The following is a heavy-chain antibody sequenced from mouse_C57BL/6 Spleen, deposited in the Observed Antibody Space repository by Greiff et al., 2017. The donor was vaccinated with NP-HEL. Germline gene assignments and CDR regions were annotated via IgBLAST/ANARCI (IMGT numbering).Heavy chain of an antibody. J-gene: IGHJ3*01. D-gene: IGHD2-3*01. CDR3: ARRFGYYPWFAY. CDR2: ISSGSSTI. Sequence: EVKLMESGGGLVKPGGSLNLSCAASGFTFSDYGMHWVRQAPEKGLEWVAYISSGSSTIYFADTVKGRFTISRDNAKDTLFLQMTSLRSEDTAMYYCARRFGYYPWFAYWGQGTLVTVSA. CDR1: GFTFSDYG. V-gene: IGHV5-17*01.